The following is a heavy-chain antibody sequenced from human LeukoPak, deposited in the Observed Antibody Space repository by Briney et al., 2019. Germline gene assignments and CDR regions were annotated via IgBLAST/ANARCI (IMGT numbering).Heavy chain of an antibody. D-gene: IGHD3-22*01. CDR3: GRLDDYDYSAW. CDR2: IYYNGNT. J-gene: IGHJ4*02. V-gene: IGHV4-39*01. Sequence: ASETLSLTCTVSSASIRSSNYYWGWIRQPPGKGLEWIGSIYYNGNTCYNPSLKSRVTISVDTSKNQFSLKLNSVTAAGTAVYFCGRLDDYDYSAWWGQGILVTVSS. CDR1: SASIRSSNYY.